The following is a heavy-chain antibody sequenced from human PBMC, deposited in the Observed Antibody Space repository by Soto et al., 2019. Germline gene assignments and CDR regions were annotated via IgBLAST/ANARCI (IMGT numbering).Heavy chain of an antibody. CDR3: ASPEISMRYCSSTSCYPRFYY. V-gene: IGHV3-11*01. CDR1: GFTFSDYY. J-gene: IGHJ4*02. D-gene: IGHD2-2*01. CDR2: ISSSGSTI. Sequence: QVQLVESGGGLVKPAGSLRLSCAASGFTFSDYYMSWIRQAPGKGLEWVSYISSSGSTIYYADSVKGRFTISRDNAKNSLYRQMNSLRDEDTAVYYCASPEISMRYCSSTSCYPRFYYWGQGTLVTVSS.